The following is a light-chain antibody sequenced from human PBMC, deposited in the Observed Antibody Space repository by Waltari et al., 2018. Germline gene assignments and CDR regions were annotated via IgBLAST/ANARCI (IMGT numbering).Light chain of an antibody. CDR3: QQYYTYSLWA. Sequence: DIQMTQSPFPLSASVGDRGTFTCRASESIGTSLAWYQQKSGKAPKLLIYHASTLEGGVPSRFSGSGSGTDFTLTISSLQPDDFATYFCQQYYTYSLWAFGQGTKVETK. J-gene: IGKJ1*01. CDR2: HAS. CDR1: ESIGTS. V-gene: IGKV1-5*01.